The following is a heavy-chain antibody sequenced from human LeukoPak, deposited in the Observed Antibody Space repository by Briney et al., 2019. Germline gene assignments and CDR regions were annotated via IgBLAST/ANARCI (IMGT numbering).Heavy chain of an antibody. Sequence: SQTLSLTSTVSGGSIRSYFWGWVRQPAGKGLEWIGRIYTTGATFYNPSLKTRLTMSIDTSKNQFSLRLTSVVAADTAVYYCARQGYTASYYFLDYWSQGTLVTVSS. CDR2: IYTTGAT. CDR1: GGSIRSYF. V-gene: IGHV4-4*07. CDR3: ARQGYTASYYFLDY. J-gene: IGHJ4*02. D-gene: IGHD1-26*01.